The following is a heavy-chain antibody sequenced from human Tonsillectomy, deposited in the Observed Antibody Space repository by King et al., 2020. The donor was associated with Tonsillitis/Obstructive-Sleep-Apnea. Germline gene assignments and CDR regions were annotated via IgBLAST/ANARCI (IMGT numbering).Heavy chain of an antibody. Sequence: VQLVESGGGVVQPGRSLRLSCAASGFTFSSYAMHWVRRAPGKGLEWVAVISYDGSNKYYADSVKGRFTISRDNSKNTLYLQMNSLRAEDTAVYYCASPEDIVVVPAATNNWFDPWGQGTLVTVSS. D-gene: IGHD2-2*01. CDR1: GFTFSSYA. J-gene: IGHJ5*02. CDR3: ASPEDIVVVPAATNNWFDP. V-gene: IGHV3-30*01. CDR2: ISYDGSNK.